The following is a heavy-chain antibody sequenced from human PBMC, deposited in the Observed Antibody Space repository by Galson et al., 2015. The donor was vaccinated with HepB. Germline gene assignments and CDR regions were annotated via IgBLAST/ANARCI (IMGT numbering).Heavy chain of an antibody. CDR2: ISGSGGST. D-gene: IGHD2-21*02. Sequence: SLRLSCAASGFTFSSYAMSWVRQAPGKGLEWVSAISGSGGSTYYADSVKGRFTISRDNSKNTLYLQMNSLRAEDTAVYYCAKGQRSNIVVVTAIGWWGWFDPWGQGTLVTVSS. J-gene: IGHJ5*02. CDR3: AKGQRSNIVVVTAIGWWGWFDP. CDR1: GFTFSSYA. V-gene: IGHV3-23*01.